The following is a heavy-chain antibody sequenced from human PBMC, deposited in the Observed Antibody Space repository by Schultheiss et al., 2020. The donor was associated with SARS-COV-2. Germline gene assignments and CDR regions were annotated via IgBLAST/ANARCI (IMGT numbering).Heavy chain of an antibody. D-gene: IGHD1-14*01. V-gene: IGHV3-64*04. CDR1: GFTFRSYA. Sequence: GGSLRLSCSASGFTFRSYAMHWVRQAPGKGLEYVSAISSNGGSTYYADSVKGRFTISRDNSKNTLYLQMNSLRAEDTAVYYCAREGRTKWFDPWGQGTLVTVSS. J-gene: IGHJ5*02. CDR2: ISSNGGST. CDR3: AREGRTKWFDP.